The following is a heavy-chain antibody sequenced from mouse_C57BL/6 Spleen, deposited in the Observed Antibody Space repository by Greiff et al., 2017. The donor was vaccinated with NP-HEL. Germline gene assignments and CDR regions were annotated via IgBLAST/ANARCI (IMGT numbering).Heavy chain of an antibody. CDR2: IDPSDSYT. J-gene: IGHJ2*01. Sequence: VQLQQPGAELVKPGASVKLSCKASGYTFTSYWMQWVKQRPGQGLEWIGEIDPSDSYTNYNQKFKGKSTLTVDKSSSTAYMQLSSLTSEDSAVYYCARHGDSSGSYFDYWGQGTTLTVSS. D-gene: IGHD3-2*02. CDR1: GYTFTSYW. CDR3: ARHGDSSGSYFDY. V-gene: IGHV1-50*01.